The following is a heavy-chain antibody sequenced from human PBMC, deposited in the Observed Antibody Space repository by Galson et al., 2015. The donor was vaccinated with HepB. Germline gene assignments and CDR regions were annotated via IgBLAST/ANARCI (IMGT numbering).Heavy chain of an antibody. CDR3: ARAGLWFGEPTGYYFDY. Sequence: SVKVSCKASGYTFTSYAMHWVRQAPGQRLEWMGWINAGNGNTKYSQKFQGRVTITRDTSASTAYMELSSLRSEDTAVYYCARAGLWFGEPTGYYFDYWGQGTLVTVSS. D-gene: IGHD3-10*01. J-gene: IGHJ4*02. CDR2: INAGNGNT. CDR1: GYTFTSYA. V-gene: IGHV1-3*01.